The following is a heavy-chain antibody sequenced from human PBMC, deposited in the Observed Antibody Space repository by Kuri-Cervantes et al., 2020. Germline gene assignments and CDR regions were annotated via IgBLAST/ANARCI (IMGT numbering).Heavy chain of an antibody. CDR3: ARVGTVDTAMALDY. J-gene: IGHJ4*02. CDR1: GGSISSGDYY. D-gene: IGHD5-18*01. V-gene: IGHV4-30-4*02. CDR2: IYYSGST. Sequence: SETLSLTCTVSGGSISSGDYYWSWIRQPPGKGLEWIGYIYYSGSTYYNPSLKSRVTISVDTSKNQFSLKLSSVTAADTAVYYCARVGTVDTAMALDYWGQGTLVTVSS.